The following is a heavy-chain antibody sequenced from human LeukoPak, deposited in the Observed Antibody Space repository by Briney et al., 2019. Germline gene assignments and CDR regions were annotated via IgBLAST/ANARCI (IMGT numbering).Heavy chain of an antibody. CDR1: GGTFSSYT. V-gene: IGHV1-69*02. D-gene: IGHD3-10*01. CDR2: IIPILGIA. Sequence: SVKVSCKASGGTFSSYTISWVRQAPGQGLEWMGRIIPILGIANYAQKFQGRVTITADKSTSTAYMELSSPRSEDTAVYYCASDFGRVMVRGEYYFDYWGQGTLVTVSS. CDR3: ASDFGRVMVRGEYYFDY. J-gene: IGHJ4*02.